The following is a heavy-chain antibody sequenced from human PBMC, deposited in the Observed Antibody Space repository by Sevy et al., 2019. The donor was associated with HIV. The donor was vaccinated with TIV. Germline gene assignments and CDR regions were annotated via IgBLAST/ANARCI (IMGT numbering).Heavy chain of an antibody. V-gene: IGHV5-51*01. J-gene: IGHJ4*02. CDR1: GYSFTSHW. D-gene: IGHD3-22*01. CDR3: ATSRSGYLDSSGYYIY. Sequence: EESLKISCRGSGYSFTSHWIGWVRHMPGKGLEWMGIIYPDDSDTRYSPSFQGQVTFSADKSISTAYLQWSSLKASDTAMYYCATSRSGYLDSSGYYIYWGQGTLVTVSS. CDR2: IYPDDSDT.